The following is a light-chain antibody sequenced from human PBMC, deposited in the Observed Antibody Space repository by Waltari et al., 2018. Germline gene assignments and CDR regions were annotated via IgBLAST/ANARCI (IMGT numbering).Light chain of an antibody. Sequence: QSALTQPASVSGSPGQSITISCTGTSSDVGGHPYVSWYQQHPGEAPKLIIYDVSSRPSGVSPRFSASRSGNTASLTISGLRTEDEADYYCSSYSIVTNVVFGGGTKLTVL. CDR1: SSDVGGHPY. J-gene: IGLJ2*01. CDR2: DVS. V-gene: IGLV2-14*01. CDR3: SSYSIVTNVV.